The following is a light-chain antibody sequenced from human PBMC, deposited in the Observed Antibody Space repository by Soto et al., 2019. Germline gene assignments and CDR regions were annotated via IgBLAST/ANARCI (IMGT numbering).Light chain of an antibody. J-gene: IGKJ4*01. CDR1: QSVSSNY. CDR3: QQYGSSPLT. Sequence: EIVLTQSPATLSLSPGERATLSCRASQSVSSNYLAWYQQKRGQPPRLLIYGASIRATGIPDRFSGSGSGTDFTLTISRLEPEDFAVYYCQQYGSSPLTFGGGTKVDIK. CDR2: GAS. V-gene: IGKV3-20*01.